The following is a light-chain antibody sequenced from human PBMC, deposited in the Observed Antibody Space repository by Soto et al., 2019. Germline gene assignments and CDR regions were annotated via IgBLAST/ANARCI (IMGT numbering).Light chain of an antibody. J-gene: IGLJ1*01. CDR3: PSSAGGNNV. CDR1: SSDVGGYNY. Sequence: QSALTQPPSASGSPGQSVTISCTGTSSDVGGYNYVSWYQQHPGKVPKLMVYEVNKRPSGVPDRFSGSKSGNTASLTVSGQHADDEADYYCPSSAGGNNVFGTGTKLTVL. V-gene: IGLV2-8*01. CDR2: EVN.